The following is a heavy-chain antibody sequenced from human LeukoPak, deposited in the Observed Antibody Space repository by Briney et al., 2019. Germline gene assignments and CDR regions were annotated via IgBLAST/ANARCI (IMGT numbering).Heavy chain of an antibody. Sequence: GGSLRLSCATSGFTFSSYWMHWVRQAPGKGLVWVSRINSVGSSTNYADSVKGRFTISRDNAKNTLYLQMNSLRAEDTAVYYCTRFLYYYDSSGYHDYFDYWGQGTLVTVSS. CDR3: TRFLYYYDSSGYHDYFDY. V-gene: IGHV3-74*01. CDR2: INSVGSST. CDR1: GFTFSSYW. J-gene: IGHJ4*02. D-gene: IGHD3-22*01.